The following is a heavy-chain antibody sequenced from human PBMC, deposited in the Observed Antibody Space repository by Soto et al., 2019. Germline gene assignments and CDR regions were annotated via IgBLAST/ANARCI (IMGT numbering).Heavy chain of an antibody. J-gene: IGHJ3*01. V-gene: IGHV3-15*01. Sequence: QSQSSAASGFTWSNAWMSWVRQAAGTGRAWVGRMKSKSVCGTTDYNTPVNGRVTISRDDTTSRLYLQINSLKTEDTAADYCTAFD. CDR1: GFTWSNAW. CDR3: TAFD. CDR2: MKSKSVCGTT.